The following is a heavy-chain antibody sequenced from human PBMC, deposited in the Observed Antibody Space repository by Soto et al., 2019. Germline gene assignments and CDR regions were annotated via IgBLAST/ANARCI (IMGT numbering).Heavy chain of an antibody. D-gene: IGHD2-15*01. J-gene: IGHJ5*02. Sequence: GASLILSFETSGFTFSNFGMHWVRQAPGKGLEWVAVIPYDGSNKYYADSVKGRFTISRDNSKNTLYLQMNSLRSEDTAVYYCAKDYTVVAATLPWFDP. CDR3: AKDYTVVAATLPWFDP. CDR2: IPYDGSNK. CDR1: GFTFSNFG. V-gene: IGHV3-30*18.